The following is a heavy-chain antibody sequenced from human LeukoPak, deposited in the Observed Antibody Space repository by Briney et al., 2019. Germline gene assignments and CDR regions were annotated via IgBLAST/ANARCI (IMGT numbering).Heavy chain of an antibody. CDR1: GGSISSNSYH. V-gene: IGHV4-39*07. CDR2: NYYSGST. CDR3: AREGGVTTSPGVGIFDY. J-gene: IGHJ4*02. Sequence: SETLSFNCTVSGGSISSNSYHWDWIRQPPGKGLEWIGSNYYSGSTYYNPSLKGRVTISVYTSKNQFSLKLSSVTAADTAVCYCAREGGVTTSPGVGIFDYWGQGTLVTVSS. D-gene: IGHD4-17*01.